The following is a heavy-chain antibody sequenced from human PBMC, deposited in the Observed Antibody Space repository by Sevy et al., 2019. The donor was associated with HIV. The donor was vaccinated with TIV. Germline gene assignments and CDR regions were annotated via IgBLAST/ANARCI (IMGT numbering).Heavy chain of an antibody. V-gene: IGHV3-74*01. Sequence: GESLKISCAASGFTFSSYWMHWVRQAPGKGLVWVSRINSDGSSTSYADSVKGRFTISRDNAKNTLYLQMNSLRAEDTAVYYCARTGYSSSWYNRAFDIWGQGTMVTVSS. J-gene: IGHJ3*02. D-gene: IGHD6-13*01. CDR2: INSDGSST. CDR1: GFTFSSYW. CDR3: ARTGYSSSWYNRAFDI.